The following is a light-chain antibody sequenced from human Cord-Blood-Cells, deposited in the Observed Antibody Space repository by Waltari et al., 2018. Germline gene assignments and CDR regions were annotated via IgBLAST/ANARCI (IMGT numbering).Light chain of an antibody. V-gene: IGKV1-39*01. CDR3: QQSYSTPPIT. J-gene: IGKJ5*01. CDR1: QSISSY. CDR2: AAS. Sequence: DIQMTQSPSSLSASVGDRVTITCRASQSISSYLNWYQQKPGKAPKLPIYAASSLQSGVPSRFSGSGSGTDLTLTISSLQPEDFATYYCQQSYSTPPITFGQGTRLEIK.